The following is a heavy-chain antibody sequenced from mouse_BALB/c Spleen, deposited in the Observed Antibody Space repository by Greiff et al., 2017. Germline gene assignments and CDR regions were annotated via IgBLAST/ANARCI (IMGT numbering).Heavy chain of an antibody. V-gene: IGHV1-26*01. CDR1: GYSFTGYY. CDR3: ARSDDYDVFAY. J-gene: IGHJ3*01. D-gene: IGHD2-4*01. CDR2: INPYNGAT. Sequence: EVQLQQSGPELVKPGASVKISCKASGYSFTGYYMHWVKQSHVKSLEWIGRINPYNGATSYNQNFKDKASLTVDKSSSTAYMELHSLTSEDSAVYYCARSDDYDVFAYWGQGTLVTVSA.